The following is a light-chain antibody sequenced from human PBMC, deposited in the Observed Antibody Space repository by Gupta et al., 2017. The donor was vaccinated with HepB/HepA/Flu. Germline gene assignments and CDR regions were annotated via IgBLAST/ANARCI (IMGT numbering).Light chain of an antibody. Sequence: ELVLPQSPATLSVSPGERATLSSRASQSISSNFAWYQQKPGQAPRLLIYGASTRATGGPARCSGSGSGTDFTITISSLQSEDVAVYYCQQYNNRPYTFGQGTKMEIK. CDR3: QQYNNRPYT. CDR1: QSISSN. J-gene: IGKJ2*01. CDR2: GAS. V-gene: IGKV3-15*01.